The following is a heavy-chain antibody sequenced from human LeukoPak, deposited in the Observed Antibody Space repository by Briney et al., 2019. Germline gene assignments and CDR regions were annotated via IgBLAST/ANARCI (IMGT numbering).Heavy chain of an antibody. CDR2: INHSGST. V-gene: IGHV4-34*01. CDR1: GGSFSGYY. CDR3: ALRVGGSGSPLDY. J-gene: IGHJ4*02. D-gene: IGHD3-10*01. Sequence: SETLSLTCAVYGGSFSGYYWSWIRQPPGKGLEWIGKINHSGSTNYNPSLKSRVTISVDTSKNQFSLKLSSVTAADTAVYYCALRVGGSGSPLDYWGQGTLVTVSS.